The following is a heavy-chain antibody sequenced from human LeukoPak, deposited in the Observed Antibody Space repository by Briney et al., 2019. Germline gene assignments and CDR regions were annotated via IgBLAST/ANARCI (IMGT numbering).Heavy chain of an antibody. Sequence: ASVKVSCTPSGHTFTSYDINWVRQATGQGLEWMGWMNPNSGNTGYAQKYQGRVTITRNTSISTAYMELSSLRSEDTAVYYCARRTSRNYFDYWGQGTLVTVSS. V-gene: IGHV1-8*03. J-gene: IGHJ4*02. CDR1: GHTFTSYD. CDR2: MNPNSGNT. CDR3: ARRTSRNYFDY. D-gene: IGHD2-2*01.